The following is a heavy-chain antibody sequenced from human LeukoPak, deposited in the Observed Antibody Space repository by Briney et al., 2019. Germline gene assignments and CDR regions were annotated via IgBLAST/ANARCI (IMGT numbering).Heavy chain of an antibody. CDR3: ARDFRSSGWFDNWFDP. CDR1: GGSISSSSYY. J-gene: IGHJ5*02. D-gene: IGHD6-19*01. Sequence: SETLSLTCTVSGGSISSSSYYWGWIRQPPGKGLEWIGSIYYSGSTYYNSSLKSRVTISVDTSKNQFSLKLSSVTAADTAVYYCARDFRSSGWFDNWFDPWGQGTLVTVSS. V-gene: IGHV4-39*02. CDR2: IYYSGST.